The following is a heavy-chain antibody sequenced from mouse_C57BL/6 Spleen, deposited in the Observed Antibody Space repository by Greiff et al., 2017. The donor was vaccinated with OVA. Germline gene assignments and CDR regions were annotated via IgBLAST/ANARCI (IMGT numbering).Heavy chain of an antibody. CDR1: GFTFSSYA. V-gene: IGHV5-4*01. Sequence: EVKLEESGGGLVKPGGSLKLSCAASGFTFSSYAMSWVRQTPEKRLEWVATISDGGSYTYYPDNVKGRFTISRDNAKNNLYLQMSHLKSEDTAMYYCARDYYYGSRGFAYWGQGTLVTVSA. CDR3: ARDYYYGSRGFAY. D-gene: IGHD1-1*01. CDR2: ISDGGSYT. J-gene: IGHJ3*01.